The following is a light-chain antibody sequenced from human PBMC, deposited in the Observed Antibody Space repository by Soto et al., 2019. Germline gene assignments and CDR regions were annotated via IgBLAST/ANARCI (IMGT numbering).Light chain of an antibody. J-gene: IGKJ5*01. CDR1: QDITSG. CDR2: GAS. CDR3: QQRSNWPPIG. V-gene: IGKV1-12*01. Sequence: DSQMTQSPCSVSASVGDRVTITCRARQDITSGLAWYQQRPGRAPKLLIYGASSLQNGVPSRFSGSGSGTDFTLTISSLQPEDFAVYYCQQRSNWPPIGFGQGTRLEIK.